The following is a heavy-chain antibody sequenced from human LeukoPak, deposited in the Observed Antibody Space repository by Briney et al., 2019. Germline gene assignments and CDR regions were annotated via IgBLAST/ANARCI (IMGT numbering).Heavy chain of an antibody. Sequence: GGSLRLSCAASGFTFSSYAMSWVRQAPGKGLEWVSAISGSGGSTYYADSVKGRFTISRDNSKNTLYLQMYSLRAEDTAVYYCAKPAGKQQLVYYFDYWGQGTLVTVSS. CDR1: GFTFSSYA. CDR3: AKPAGKQQLVYYFDY. V-gene: IGHV3-23*01. D-gene: IGHD6-13*01. J-gene: IGHJ4*02. CDR2: ISGSGGST.